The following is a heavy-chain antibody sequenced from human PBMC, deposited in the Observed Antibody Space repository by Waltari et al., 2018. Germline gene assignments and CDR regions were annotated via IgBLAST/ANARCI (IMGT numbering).Heavy chain of an antibody. J-gene: IGHJ3*02. CDR1: AHTFTDYY. CDR2: IDPEDGET. CDR3: ARPAVMVRGVRGAFDI. V-gene: IGHV1-69-2*01. D-gene: IGHD3-10*01. Sequence: EVQLVQSGAEVKKPGATVKISCKASAHTFTDYYIHWVQQAPGKGLVWMGLIDPEDGETVYAENFQGRVTITVDTSRNQFSLKLSSVTAADTAVYYCARPAVMVRGVRGAFDIWGQGTMVTVSS.